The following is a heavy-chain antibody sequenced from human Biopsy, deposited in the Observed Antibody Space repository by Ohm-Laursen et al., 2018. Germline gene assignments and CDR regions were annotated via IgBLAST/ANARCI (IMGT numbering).Heavy chain of an antibody. V-gene: IGHV4-59*01. D-gene: IGHD1-26*01. CDR3: ARVEAGTYDALDI. J-gene: IGHJ3*02. CDR1: GDSISIYY. Sequence: GTLSLTCNVSGDSISIYYWSWIRLAPGKGLEWIGYIYYSGGTKYNPSLASRVAFSVDMSKSQFSLKLYSVTAADAAVYYCARVEAGTYDALDIWGQGTLVAVSA. CDR2: IYYSGGT.